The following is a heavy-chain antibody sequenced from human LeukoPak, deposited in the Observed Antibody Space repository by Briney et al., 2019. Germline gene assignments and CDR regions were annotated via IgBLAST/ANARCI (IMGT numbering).Heavy chain of an antibody. J-gene: IGHJ3*02. Sequence: SETLSLTCTVSGVSISSSSYYWGWLRQPPGTGLEWIGSVHYGGNINYNPSLKSRVTISVDTSKNQFSLKLSSVTATDTAVYYCARHDSSGPYNAFDIWGQGTMVTVSS. CDR3: ARHDSSGPYNAFDI. V-gene: IGHV4-39*01. CDR2: VHYGGNI. D-gene: IGHD3-22*01. CDR1: GVSISSSSYY.